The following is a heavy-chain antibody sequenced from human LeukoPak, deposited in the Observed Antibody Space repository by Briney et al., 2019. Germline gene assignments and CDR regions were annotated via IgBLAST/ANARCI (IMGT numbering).Heavy chain of an antibody. CDR2: IYPGDSDT. V-gene: IGHV5-51*01. CDR1: GYDFTNSW. J-gene: IGHJ4*02. CDR3: ARQEKLPNYYFDY. Sequence: GESLKISCKGSGYDFTNSWIAWVRQMPGKGPEWMGIIYPGDSDTRYSPSFRGQVTISADKSINTAYLQWSSLKASDTAMYYCARQEKLPNYYFDYWGQGTLVTVSS. D-gene: IGHD2-15*01.